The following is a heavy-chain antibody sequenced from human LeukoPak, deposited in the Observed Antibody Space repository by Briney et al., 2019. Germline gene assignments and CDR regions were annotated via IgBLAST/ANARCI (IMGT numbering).Heavy chain of an antibody. CDR3: AKDVNGLRSFDY. CDR1: GFTFDDYA. D-gene: IGHD4-17*01. Sequence: GRSLRLSCAASGFTFDDYAMHGVRQAPGKGLEWVSGISWNSGSIGYADSVKGRFTISRDNAKNSLYLQINSLRAEDTALYYCAKDVNGLRSFDYWGQGTLVTVSS. J-gene: IGHJ4*02. CDR2: ISWNSGSI. V-gene: IGHV3-9*01.